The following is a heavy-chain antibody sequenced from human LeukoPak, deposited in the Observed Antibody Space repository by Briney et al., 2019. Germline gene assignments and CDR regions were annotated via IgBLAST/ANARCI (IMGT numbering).Heavy chain of an antibody. CDR3: AREYGSGSYYNQKYFQN. V-gene: IGHV4-34*01. Sequence: SETLSLTCAVYGWSFSGYYWSWIRQPPGKGLEWVGEINHSGSTNYNPSLKNRVTISLGTSTNHTSLQLISVTAADTAAEYCAREYGSGSYYNQKYFQNWGQGTLVTVSS. J-gene: IGHJ1*01. CDR1: GWSFSGYY. CDR2: INHSGST. D-gene: IGHD3-10*01.